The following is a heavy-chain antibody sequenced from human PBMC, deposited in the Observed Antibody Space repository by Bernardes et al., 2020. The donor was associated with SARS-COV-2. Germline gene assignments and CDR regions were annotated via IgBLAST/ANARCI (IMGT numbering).Heavy chain of an antibody. V-gene: IGHV3-9*01. D-gene: IGHD3-10*01. CDR1: GFTFDDYA. CDR3: AKGSVPGYHSPIDY. CDR2: ISWNSGSI. J-gene: IGHJ4*02. Sequence: GGSLRLSCAASGFTFDDYAMHWVRQAPGKGLEWVSGISWNSGSIGYADSVKGRFTISRDNAKNSLYLQMNSLRAEDTALYYCAKGSVPGYHSPIDYWGQGTLVTVSS.